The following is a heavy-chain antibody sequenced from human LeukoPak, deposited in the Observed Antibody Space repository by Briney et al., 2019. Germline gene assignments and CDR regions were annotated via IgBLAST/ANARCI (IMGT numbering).Heavy chain of an antibody. CDR3: VRAAPRDCSPASCSLFDT. V-gene: IGHV3-23*01. D-gene: IGHD2-2*01. J-gene: IGHJ4*02. Sequence: GGSLRLSCAGSGFTFNNYAMSWVSRAPRKGLEWVSTIMIGGDGKHYADSVKGRFTISRDRSASTLYLQMNGLRADDTAVYYCVRAAPRDCSPASCSLFDTWGQGTLVTVSS. CDR1: GFTFNNYA. CDR2: IMIGGDGK.